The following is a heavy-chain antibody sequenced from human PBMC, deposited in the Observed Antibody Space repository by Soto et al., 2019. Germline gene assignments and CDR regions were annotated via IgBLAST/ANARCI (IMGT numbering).Heavy chain of an antibody. CDR1: RFTFGFFG. V-gene: IGHV3-30*03. Sequence: QIQLVESGGGVVQPGRPLRLSCSASRFTFGFFGMHWVRQAPGKGLEWVAHISSDGSNQYYIDSVKGRFTLSRDNSKNTVYLQMNTPREEDTALYCFARGNISFDFDSWGRGTLVTVSS. D-gene: IGHD3-3*02. J-gene: IGHJ4*02. CDR3: ARGNISFDFDS. CDR2: ISSDGSNQ.